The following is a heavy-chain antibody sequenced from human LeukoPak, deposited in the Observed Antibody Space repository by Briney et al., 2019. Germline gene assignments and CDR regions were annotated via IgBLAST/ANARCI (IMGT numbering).Heavy chain of an antibody. J-gene: IGHJ3*02. D-gene: IGHD3-9*01. CDR3: ARVTYYDILTGPWGAFDI. Sequence: GASVKVSCKASGYTFTGYYMHWVRQAPGQGLEWMGWINPNSGGTNYAQKFQGRVTMTRDTSISTAYMELSRLRSDDTAVYYCARVTYYDILTGPWGAFDIWGQGTMVTVSS. CDR2: INPNSGGT. CDR1: GYTFTGYY. V-gene: IGHV1-2*02.